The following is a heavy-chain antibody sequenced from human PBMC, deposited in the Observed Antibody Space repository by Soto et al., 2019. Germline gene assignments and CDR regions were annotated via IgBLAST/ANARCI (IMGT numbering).Heavy chain of an antibody. CDR1: GFTFSSYA. CDR3: AKNGRFLEWLLMGLIDY. J-gene: IGHJ4*02. V-gene: IGHV3-23*01. D-gene: IGHD3-3*01. Sequence: EVQLLESGGGLVQPGGSLRLSCAASGFTFSSYAMSWVRQAPGKGLEWVSAINGSGGSTYYADSVKGRFTISRDNSKNTLYLQMNSLRAEDTAVYYCAKNGRFLEWLLMGLIDYWGQGTLVTVSS. CDR2: INGSGGST.